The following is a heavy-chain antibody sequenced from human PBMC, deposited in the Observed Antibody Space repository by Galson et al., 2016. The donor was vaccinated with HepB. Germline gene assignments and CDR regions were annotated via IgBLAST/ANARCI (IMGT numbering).Heavy chain of an antibody. J-gene: IGHJ4*02. V-gene: IGHV5-51*01. Sequence: QSGAEVKKPGESLKISCKGSGYSFTSYWIGWVRQMPGKGLEWMGIIYPGESDTRYSPSFQGQVTISADKSISTASRQWSSLKASDTAMDYCAGHGDIVVVSLDHWGQGTRVTVSS. CDR3: AGHGDIVVVSLDH. CDR2: IYPGESDT. D-gene: IGHD2-2*01. CDR1: GYSFTSYW.